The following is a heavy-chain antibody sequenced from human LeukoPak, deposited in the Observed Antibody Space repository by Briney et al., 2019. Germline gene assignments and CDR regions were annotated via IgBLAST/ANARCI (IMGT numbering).Heavy chain of an antibody. V-gene: IGHV4-61*02. CDR1: GGSISSGSYY. Sequence: SETLSLTCTVSGGSISSGSYYWSWIRQPARKGLEWIGRIYTSGSTNYNPSLKSRVTISVDTSKNQFSLKLSSVTAADTAVYYCARDLDEDWGWGYFDYWGQGTLVTVSS. CDR3: ARDLDEDWGWGYFDY. D-gene: IGHD7-27*01. J-gene: IGHJ4*02. CDR2: IYTSGST.